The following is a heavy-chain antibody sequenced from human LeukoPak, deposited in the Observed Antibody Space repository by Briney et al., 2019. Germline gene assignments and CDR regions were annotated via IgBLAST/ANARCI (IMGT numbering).Heavy chain of an antibody. V-gene: IGHV1-18*01. J-gene: IGHJ5*02. Sequence: ASVKVSCKASGYTFTSYGISWVRQAPGQGLEWMGWISAYNGNTNYAQKLQGKVTMTTDTSTSTAYMELRSLRSDDTAVYYCARGGRHYYDSSGYYSVWFDPWGQGTLVTVSS. D-gene: IGHD3-22*01. CDR3: ARGGRHYYDSSGYYSVWFDP. CDR2: ISAYNGNT. CDR1: GYTFTSYG.